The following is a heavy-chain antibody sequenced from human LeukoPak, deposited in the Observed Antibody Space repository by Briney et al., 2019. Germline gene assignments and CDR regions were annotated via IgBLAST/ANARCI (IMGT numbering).Heavy chain of an antibody. D-gene: IGHD3-3*01. CDR2: INPSGGST. J-gene: IGHJ4*02. V-gene: IGHV1-46*01. Sequence: GASVKVSCKASGFTFTGYYIHWLRQAPGQGLEWMGIINPSGGSTSYAQSFQGRVTMTRDTSTSTVYMELSSLRSEDTAVYYCARDAIENYDFWSGSYYYFDYWGQGTLVTVSS. CDR1: GFTFTGYY. CDR3: ARDAIENYDFWSGSYYYFDY.